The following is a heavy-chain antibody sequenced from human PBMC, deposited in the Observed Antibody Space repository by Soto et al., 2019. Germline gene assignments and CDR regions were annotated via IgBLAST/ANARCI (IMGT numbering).Heavy chain of an antibody. Sequence: QVQLVQSRGEVKKPGASVKVSCKTSGYSFTTYGISWVRQAPGQGLEWMGWISGYNGNTNYAQKLQRRVTMTTDTSTSTAYMELRSLRSDDTAVYYCAREGPAPYYYYGMDVWGQGSTVTVSS. CDR2: ISGYNGNT. CDR1: GYSFTTYG. V-gene: IGHV1-18*01. CDR3: AREGPAPYYYYGMDV. J-gene: IGHJ6*02.